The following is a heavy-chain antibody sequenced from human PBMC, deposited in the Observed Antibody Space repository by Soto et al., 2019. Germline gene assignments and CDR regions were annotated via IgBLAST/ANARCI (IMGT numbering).Heavy chain of an antibody. CDR2: ISASGYST. D-gene: IGHD2-15*01. CDR3: TKALEELYLVYS. Sequence: GGSLRLSCAASGFPFSSYAMSWVRQSPGKGLEWVSGISASGYSTFYADSVKGRFTISRDNFKKTLYLQLSSLRAEDTAVYYCTKALEELYLVYSWGQGSLVTVSS. V-gene: IGHV3-23*01. J-gene: IGHJ4*02. CDR1: GFPFSSYA.